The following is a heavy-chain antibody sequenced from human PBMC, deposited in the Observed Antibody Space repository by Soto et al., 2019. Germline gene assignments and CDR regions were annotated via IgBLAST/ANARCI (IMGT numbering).Heavy chain of an antibody. CDR1: GGTFSRYS. J-gene: IGHJ6*02. D-gene: IGHD2-2*01. CDR2: IIPIFGIA. V-gene: IGHV1-69*02. CDR3: ARGDRDRETGLVPAAIDGMDV. Sequence: QVQLVQSGAEVKKPGSSVKVSCKASGGTFSRYSITWVRQAPGHGLEWIGRIIPIFGIASYAQKFQGRVTIPADESTITAYMELSSLRSDGTAVYYCARGDRDRETGLVPAAIDGMDVWGQGTTVAVSS.